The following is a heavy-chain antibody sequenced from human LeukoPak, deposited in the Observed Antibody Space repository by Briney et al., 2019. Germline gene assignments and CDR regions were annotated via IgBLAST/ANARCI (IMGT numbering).Heavy chain of an antibody. CDR1: GFTFSTYS. CDR2: ISSSTSYI. CDR3: ARDRYGYYGMDV. D-gene: IGHD1-1*01. J-gene: IGHJ6*02. V-gene: IGHV3-21*01. Sequence: GGSLRLSCAASGFTFSTYSMNWVRQAPRKGLEWVSSISSSTSYIYYADSVKGRFTISRDNAKNSLYLQMNSLRAEDTAVYYCARDRYGYYGMDVWGQGTTVTVSS.